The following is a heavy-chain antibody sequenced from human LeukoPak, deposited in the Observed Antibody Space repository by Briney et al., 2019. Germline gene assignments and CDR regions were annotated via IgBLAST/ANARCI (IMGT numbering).Heavy chain of an antibody. J-gene: IGHJ6*03. D-gene: IGHD3-10*01. CDR1: SGSISSYY. V-gene: IGHV4-4*07. CDR2: MYASGSA. Sequence: SETLSLTCTVSSGSISSYYWSWLRQPAGKGLECIGRMYASGSANYNPSLRSRVTMSVDTSKKRFSLRLSSVTAANTAVYYCARSGSYSYYMDVWGKGTTVTVSS. CDR3: ARSGSYSYYMDV.